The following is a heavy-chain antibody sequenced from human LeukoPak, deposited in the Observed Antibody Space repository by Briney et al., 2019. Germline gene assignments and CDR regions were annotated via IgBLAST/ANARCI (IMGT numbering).Heavy chain of an antibody. CDR1: GSTFTGNY. Sequence: ASVKVTCKASGSTFTGNYKHWVRQAHGQGLGWMGWINPNSGGTNYAQKVQGRGTMTRDTSISTAYMELSRLRSDDTAVYYCARDFGRTSCGYWGQGTLVTVSS. D-gene: IGHD2-2*01. CDR3: ARDFGRTSCGY. CDR2: INPNSGGT. J-gene: IGHJ4*02. V-gene: IGHV1-2*02.